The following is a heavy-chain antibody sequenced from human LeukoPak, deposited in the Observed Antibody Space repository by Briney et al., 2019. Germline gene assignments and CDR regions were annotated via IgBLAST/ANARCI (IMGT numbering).Heavy chain of an antibody. V-gene: IGHV1-3*03. D-gene: IGHD1-1*01. CDR1: GCTFTSYA. Sequence: GASVKVSCKASGCTFTSYAVHWVRQAPGQRLEWMGWINAGNGNTKYSQEFQGRVTITRDTSASTAYMELSSLRSEDMAVYYCARRDDIKANIDYWGQGALVTVCS. J-gene: IGHJ4*02. CDR2: INAGNGNT. CDR3: ARRDDIKANIDY.